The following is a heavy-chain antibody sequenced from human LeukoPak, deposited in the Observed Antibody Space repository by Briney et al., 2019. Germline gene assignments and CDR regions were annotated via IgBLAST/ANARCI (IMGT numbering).Heavy chain of an antibody. Sequence: ASVNVSCKASGYTFTGYYMHWVRQAPGQGLEWMGWINPNSGGTKYAQKFQGRVTMTRDTSITTAYMELTSLEFDDTAVYYCARTRLTGDPYEAFDIWGQGIMVTVSS. CDR3: ARTRLTGDPYEAFDI. CDR2: INPNSGGT. CDR1: GYTFTGYY. J-gene: IGHJ3*02. V-gene: IGHV1-2*02. D-gene: IGHD7-27*01.